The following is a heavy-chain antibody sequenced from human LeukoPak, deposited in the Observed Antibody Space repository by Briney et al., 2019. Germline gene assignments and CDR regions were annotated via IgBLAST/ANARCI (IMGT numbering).Heavy chain of an antibody. Sequence: GESLKISCKGSRYSFTSYWIGWVLQMPGKGLEWMGIIYPADSETRYSPSFQGQVTISADKSISTAYLQWSSLKASDTAMYYCARLVSCSGGSCYDGYYYYYYMDVWGKGTTVTVSS. V-gene: IGHV5-51*01. CDR1: RYSFTSYW. CDR2: IYPADSET. D-gene: IGHD2-15*01. J-gene: IGHJ6*03. CDR3: ARLVSCSGGSCYDGYYYYYYMDV.